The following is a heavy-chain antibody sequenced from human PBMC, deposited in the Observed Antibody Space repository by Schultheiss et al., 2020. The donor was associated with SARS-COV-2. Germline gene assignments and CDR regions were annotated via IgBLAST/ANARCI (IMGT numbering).Heavy chain of an antibody. CDR1: GGSITSGAYY. CDR3: ARLAAAAGKYYYGMDV. Sequence: SETLSLTCTVSGGSITSGAYYWSWIRQHPGKGLEWIAAIHRSVNTYYNPSLKSRVNISVDTSKNQFSLKLSSVTAADTAVYYCARLAAAAGKYYYGMDVWGQGTTVTVSS. CDR2: IHRSVNT. J-gene: IGHJ6*02. D-gene: IGHD6-13*01. V-gene: IGHV4-30-2*01.